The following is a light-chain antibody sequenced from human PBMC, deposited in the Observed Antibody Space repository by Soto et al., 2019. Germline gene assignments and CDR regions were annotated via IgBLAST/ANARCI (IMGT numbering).Light chain of an antibody. V-gene: IGKV1-5*01. Sequence: DVQMSQSPSTLSASVGDSVTITCRASQSISSWLAWYQQKPVKAPKLLXYDASRFESGVPSRFGGSGSGTEFTLTISSLQPDDFATHYCQQYNSYYPSTFGQGTKVDIK. CDR3: QQYNSYYPST. CDR2: DAS. J-gene: IGKJ1*01. CDR1: QSISSW.